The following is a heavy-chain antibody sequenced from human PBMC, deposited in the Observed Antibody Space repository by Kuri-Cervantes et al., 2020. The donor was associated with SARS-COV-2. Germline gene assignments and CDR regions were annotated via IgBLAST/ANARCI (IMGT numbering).Heavy chain of an antibody. CDR1: GFTFSSYS. CDR3: ARCARLRWDFDY. D-gene: IGHD4-23*01. V-gene: IGHV3-48*02. Sequence: ETLSLTCAASGFTFSSYSMNWVRQAPGKGLEWVSYISSSSSTIYYADSVKGRFTISRDNAKNSLYLQMNSLRDEDTAVYYCARCARLRWDFDYWGQGTLVTGSS. J-gene: IGHJ4*02. CDR2: ISSSSSTI.